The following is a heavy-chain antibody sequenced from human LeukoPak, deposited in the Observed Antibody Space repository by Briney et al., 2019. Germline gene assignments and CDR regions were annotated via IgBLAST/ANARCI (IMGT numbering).Heavy chain of an antibody. D-gene: IGHD2-15*01. CDR2: ISGSDGST. Sequence: GSLRLSWAASGFTFSSYAMNWVRQAPGKGLEWVSGISGSDGSTYYAASVKGRFTISRDNSKTTLYLQMSSLRAEATAVYYCAKTVRGWGQGTLVTVSS. J-gene: IGHJ4*02. V-gene: IGHV3-23*01. CDR3: AKTVRG. CDR1: GFTFSSYA.